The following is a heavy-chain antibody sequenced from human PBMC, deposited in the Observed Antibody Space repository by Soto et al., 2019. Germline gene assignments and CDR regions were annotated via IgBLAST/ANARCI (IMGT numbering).Heavy chain of an antibody. J-gene: IGHJ6*02. CDR1: GGTFSSYA. Sequence: QVQLVQSGAEVKKPGSSVKVSCKASGGTFSSYAISWVRQAPGQGLEWMGGIIPIFGTANYAQKFQGRVTITADESPSTAYMELSSLRSEDTAVYYCGRSWYYYYGMDVWGQGTTVTVSS. CDR2: IIPIFGTA. D-gene: IGHD6-13*01. CDR3: GRSWYYYYGMDV. V-gene: IGHV1-69*01.